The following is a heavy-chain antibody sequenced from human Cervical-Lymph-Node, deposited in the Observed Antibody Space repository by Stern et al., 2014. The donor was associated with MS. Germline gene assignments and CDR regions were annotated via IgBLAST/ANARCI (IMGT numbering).Heavy chain of an antibody. CDR1: GGSISSYY. CDR2: VHYSGTT. D-gene: IGHD3-3*01. Sequence: QVQLLQPGPGLVKPSETLSLTCSVSGGSISSYYWNWIRQPPGKGLEWIANVHYSGTTNSNPSLKSRVPILQDPSMNKISLKLSSVTAADTAVYYCAGSGTYYPDYWGQGILVTVSS. V-gene: IGHV4-59*08. CDR3: AGSGTYYPDY. J-gene: IGHJ4*02.